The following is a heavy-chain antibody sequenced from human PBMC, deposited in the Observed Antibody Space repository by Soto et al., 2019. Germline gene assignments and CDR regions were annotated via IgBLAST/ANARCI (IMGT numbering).Heavy chain of an antibody. CDR1: GFTFTTHA. J-gene: IGHJ5*02. D-gene: IGHD3-10*01. CDR3: ARGRFTLVRGVLSPLYWFDP. V-gene: IGHV1-3*01. Sequence: QVQLVQSRAEVKRPGASVKVSCKTSGFTFTTHAIHWIRQAPGQGLEWMGWINAGKGNTKYSQKFQGRVTITRDTPATTAYMALSSLRSEDTAVYYCARGRFTLVRGVLSPLYWFDPWGQGTLVTVSP. CDR2: INAGKGNT.